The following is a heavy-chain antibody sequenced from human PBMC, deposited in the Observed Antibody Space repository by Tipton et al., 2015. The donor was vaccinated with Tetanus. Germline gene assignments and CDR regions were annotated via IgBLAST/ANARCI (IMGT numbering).Heavy chain of an antibody. D-gene: IGHD2-15*01. J-gene: IGHJ4*02. V-gene: IGHV3-33*01. CDR1: GFIFSSYG. Sequence: SLRLSCAASGFIFSSYGIHWVRQAPGKGLEWVAVSWYDGTDKYYADYVKGRFTISRDNSKNTLYLQMNSLRAEDTAVYYCAREADCSGGSCFSGDFDNWGQGTQVTVSP. CDR2: SWYDGTDK. CDR3: AREADCSGGSCFSGDFDN.